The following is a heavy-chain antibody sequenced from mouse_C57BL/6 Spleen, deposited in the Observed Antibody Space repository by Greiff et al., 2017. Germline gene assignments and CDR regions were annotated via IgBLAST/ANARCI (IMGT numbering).Heavy chain of an antibody. CDR2: IRSNSNNYDT. Sequence: EVQLEEPGGGLVQPKGSVKLSCAASGYSFTTYGMNWVRQAPGQGLEWVGRIRSNSNNYDTYYDDSVKDRFTISRDDSESTRYLQMNNLKTEDTAMYYCVSEGGLLWYLFAYWGQGTLVTVSA. CDR1: GYSFTTYG. CDR3: VSEGGLLWYLFAY. J-gene: IGHJ3*01. V-gene: IGHV10-1*01. D-gene: IGHD2-1*01.